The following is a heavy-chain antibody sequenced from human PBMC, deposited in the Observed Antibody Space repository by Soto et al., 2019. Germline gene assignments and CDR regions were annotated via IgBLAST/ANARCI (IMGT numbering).Heavy chain of an antibody. Sequence: GASVKVSCKASGFTFTSSAVQWVRQARGQRLEWIGWIVVGSGNTNYAQKFQERVTITRDMSTSTAYMELSSLRSEDTAVYYCAADPPDYYDSSGYGFRWGQGTLVTVSS. CDR1: GFTFTSSA. CDR3: AADPPDYYDSSGYGFR. CDR2: IVVGSGNT. J-gene: IGHJ4*02. V-gene: IGHV1-58*01. D-gene: IGHD3-22*01.